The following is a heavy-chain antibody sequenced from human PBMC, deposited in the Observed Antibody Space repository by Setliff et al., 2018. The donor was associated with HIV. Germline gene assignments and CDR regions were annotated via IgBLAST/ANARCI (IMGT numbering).Heavy chain of an antibody. J-gene: IGHJ6*02. Sequence: ASVKVSCKAVGYTFSGYYLHWVRQAPGQGLEWMGRINPKSGGTQYSQKFQGRVTMTRNTSISTAYMELSSLRSEDMAIYFCARSGSPYTYHYGMDIWGQGTTVTVSS. CDR2: INPKSGGT. CDR3: ARSGSPYTYHYGMDI. CDR1: GYTFSGYY. D-gene: IGHD3-16*01. V-gene: IGHV1-2*06.